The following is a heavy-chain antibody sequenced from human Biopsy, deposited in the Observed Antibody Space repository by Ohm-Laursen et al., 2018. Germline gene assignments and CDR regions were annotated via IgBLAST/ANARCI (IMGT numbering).Heavy chain of an antibody. Sequence: SLRLSCTASGFTLSSYSMNWVRQTPGKGLEWVSTISSSSDNIYYVDSVKGRFTISRDSAKNSLYLQMNSLRAEDAAVYYCARSRGNSGIATIYYYGMDVWGQGTTVTVSS. CDR1: GFTLSSYS. D-gene: IGHD3-10*01. CDR2: ISSSSDNI. CDR3: ARSRGNSGIATIYYYGMDV. J-gene: IGHJ6*02. V-gene: IGHV3-21*01.